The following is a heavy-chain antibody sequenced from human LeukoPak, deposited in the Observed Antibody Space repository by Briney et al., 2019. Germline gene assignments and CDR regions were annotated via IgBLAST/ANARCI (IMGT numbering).Heavy chain of an antibody. CDR3: ARVGSIAAAGTPDY. CDR1: GFIFSNYY. V-gene: IGHV3-11*06. CDR2: ISGSGSDT. Sequence: GRSLRLSCAASGFIFSNYYMTWIRQAPGKGLEWLSYISGSGSDTNYADSVKGRFTTPRDIAKNSLYLQMNSLRAEDTAVYYCARVGSIAAAGTPDYWGQGTLVTVSS. D-gene: IGHD6-13*01. J-gene: IGHJ4*02.